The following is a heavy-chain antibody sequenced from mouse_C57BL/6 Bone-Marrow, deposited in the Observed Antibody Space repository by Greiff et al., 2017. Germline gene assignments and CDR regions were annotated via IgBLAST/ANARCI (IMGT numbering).Heavy chain of an antibody. CDR2: ISYDGSN. V-gene: IGHV3-6*01. Sequence: DVKLQESGPGLVKPSQSLSLTCSVTGYSITSGYYWNWIRQFPGNKLEWMGYISYDGSNNYNPSLKNRISITRDTSKNQFFLKLNSVTTEDTATYYCARNYYGSSYDIDYWGQGTTLTVSS. J-gene: IGHJ2*01. CDR1: GYSITSGYY. CDR3: ARNYYGSSYDIDY. D-gene: IGHD1-1*01.